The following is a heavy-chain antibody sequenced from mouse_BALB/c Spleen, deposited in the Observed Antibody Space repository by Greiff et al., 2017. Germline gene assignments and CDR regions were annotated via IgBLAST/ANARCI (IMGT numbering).Heavy chain of an antibody. CDR2: ISSGGST. J-gene: IGHJ4*01. V-gene: IGHV5-6-5*01. Sequence: EVHLVESGGGLVKPGGSLKLSCAASGFTFSSYAMSWVRQTPEKRLEWVASISSGGSTYYPDSVKGRFTISRDNARNILYLQMSSLRSEDTAMYYCARANRYEGYAMDYGGQGTSVTVSS. D-gene: IGHD2-14*01. CDR3: ARANRYEGYAMDY. CDR1: GFTFSSYA.